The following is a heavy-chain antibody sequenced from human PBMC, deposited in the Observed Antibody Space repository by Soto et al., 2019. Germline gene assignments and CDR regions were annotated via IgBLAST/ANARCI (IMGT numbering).Heavy chain of an antibody. J-gene: IGHJ5*02. V-gene: IGHV1-46*01. CDR1: GYTFTSYY. D-gene: IGHD5-18*01. CDR2: INPSSGDT. Sequence: QEQLVQSGAEVKMPGASVKVSCRASGYTFTSYYIHWVRQAPGQGLEWMGIINPSSGDTTYAQKFRGRVTMTSDTSTSTVNMELTSLRSEDTAVYCCARGTQLYLTGDWFDPWGQGTLVTVSS. CDR3: ARGTQLYLTGDWFDP.